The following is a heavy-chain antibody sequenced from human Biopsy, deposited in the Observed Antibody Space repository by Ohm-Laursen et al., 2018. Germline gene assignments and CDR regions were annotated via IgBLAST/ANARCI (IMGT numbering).Heavy chain of an antibody. Sequence: SLRLSCAASDFIYSRFWMYWVRQAPGKGLVWVSRINTDGSSTNYADAVKRRFTISRDNAKDTVFLQMNSLRAEDTAVYYCTRAEAGSGSLLYFDYWGQGTLVTVSS. D-gene: IGHD3-10*01. CDR3: TRAEAGSGSLLYFDY. CDR1: DFIYSRFW. CDR2: INTDGSST. V-gene: IGHV3-74*01. J-gene: IGHJ4*02.